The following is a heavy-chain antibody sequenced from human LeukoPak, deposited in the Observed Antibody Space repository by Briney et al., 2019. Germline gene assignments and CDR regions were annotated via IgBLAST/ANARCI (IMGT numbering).Heavy chain of an antibody. V-gene: IGHV1-69*04. CDR1: GGTFSSYA. CDR2: IIPILGIA. CDR3: ARETPDRTIYGVHYFDY. D-gene: IGHD4-17*01. Sequence: ASVKVSCKASGGTFSSYAISWVRQAPGQGLEWMGRIIPILGIANYAQKFQGRVTITADKSTSTAYMELSSLRSEDTAVYYCARETPDRTIYGVHYFDYWGQGTLVTVSS. J-gene: IGHJ4*02.